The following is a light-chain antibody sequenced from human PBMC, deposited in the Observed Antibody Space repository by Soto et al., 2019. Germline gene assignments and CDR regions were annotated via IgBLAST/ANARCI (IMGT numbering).Light chain of an antibody. V-gene: IGKV1-39*01. Sequence: DIQMTQSPSSLSASIGDGVTITCRASQSINTYLNWYQQKPGKDPKPLISAASNLQSGVPSRFRGSGSGTDFTLTISSLQTEDFATYYCQQSFSTLLITFGQGTRLEIK. CDR2: AAS. CDR1: QSINTY. CDR3: QQSFSTLLIT. J-gene: IGKJ5*01.